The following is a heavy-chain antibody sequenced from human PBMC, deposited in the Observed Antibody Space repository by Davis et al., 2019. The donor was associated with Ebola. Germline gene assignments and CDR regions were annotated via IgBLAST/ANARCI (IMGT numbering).Heavy chain of an antibody. CDR1: GFTFSGSA. V-gene: IGHV3-73*01. Sequence: GGSLRLSCAASGFTFSGSAMHWVRQASGKGLEWVGRIRSKANCYATAYAASVKGRFTISRDDSKNTAYLQMNILKTEDTAVYYCSGTSSSGDVWGQGTTVTVSS. J-gene: IGHJ6*02. CDR2: IRSKANCYAT. CDR3: SGTSSSGDV. D-gene: IGHD2-2*01.